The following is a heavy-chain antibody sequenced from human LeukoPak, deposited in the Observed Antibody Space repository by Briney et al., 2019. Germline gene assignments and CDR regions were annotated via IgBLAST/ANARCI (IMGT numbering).Heavy chain of an antibody. CDR2: ISYDGSNK. Sequence: PARSLRVSCAASGFTFSTYGSHWVRQAPGKGLEWVAVISYDGSNKCYTDSVKGRFTISSDNSKNTLYLQMNSLRAEDTAVYYCAKAIYSGSYYGLYFQHWGRGTLVTVSS. V-gene: IGHV3-30*18. J-gene: IGHJ1*01. D-gene: IGHD1-26*01. CDR1: GFTFSTYG. CDR3: AKAIYSGSYYGLYFQH.